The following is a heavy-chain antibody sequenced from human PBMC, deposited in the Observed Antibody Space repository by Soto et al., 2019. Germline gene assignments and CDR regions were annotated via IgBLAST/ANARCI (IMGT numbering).Heavy chain of an antibody. CDR1: GGSISSYL. D-gene: IGHD6-19*01. J-gene: IGHJ5*02. Sequence: QVQLQESGPGLVKPSETLSLTCTVSGGSISSYLCSWIRQPPGKGLEWIGYIYYSGSTNYNRSLKSRVTISVDTSKNQFPLKLSSVTAADTAVYYCARKEDTSGWTGFDPWGQGTLVTVSS. CDR2: IYYSGST. V-gene: IGHV4-59*01. CDR3: ARKEDTSGWTGFDP.